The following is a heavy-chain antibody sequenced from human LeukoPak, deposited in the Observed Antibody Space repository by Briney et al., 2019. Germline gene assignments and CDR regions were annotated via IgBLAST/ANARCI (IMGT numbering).Heavy chain of an antibody. D-gene: IGHD6-13*01. CDR1: GGSISSSSYS. Sequence: SETLPLTCTVSGGSISSSSYSWGWIRQPPGKGLEWIGSIYFSGSTYYNPSLKSRVTISVDTSKNQFSLKLSSVTAADTAAYYCAQSLGSSTWFGNWFDPWGQGTLVTVSS. J-gene: IGHJ5*02. CDR3: AQSLGSSTWFGNWFDP. V-gene: IGHV4-39*01. CDR2: IYFSGST.